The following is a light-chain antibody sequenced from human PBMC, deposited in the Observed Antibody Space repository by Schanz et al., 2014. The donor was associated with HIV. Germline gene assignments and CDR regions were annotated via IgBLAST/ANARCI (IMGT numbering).Light chain of an antibody. CDR3: QQYNTWPRT. CDR1: QTVSNNY. CDR2: GAS. Sequence: EIVLTQSPGTLSLSPGESATLSCRASQTVSNNYLAWYQKKPGQAPRLLIYGASTRATGIPVRFSGSGSGTEFTLTISSLQSEDFAVYYCQQYNTWPRTFGQGTKVELK. V-gene: IGKV3-15*01. J-gene: IGKJ1*01.